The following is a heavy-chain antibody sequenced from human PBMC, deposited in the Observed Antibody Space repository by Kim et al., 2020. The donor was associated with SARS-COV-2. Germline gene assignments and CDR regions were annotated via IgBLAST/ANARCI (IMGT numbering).Heavy chain of an antibody. V-gene: IGHV3-7*01. D-gene: IGHD3-10*01. CDR3: AALGTAHVPGGI. CDR2: KKGDGSEE. Sequence: GGSLRLSCVVSGFSLGNAWMSWVRQAPGKGLEWVAMKKGDGSEEYYVDSVKGRFTMSRDNAMNSLYLQMGSLRTEDTALYYCAALGTAHVPGGIWGQGTLVSVSS. J-gene: IGHJ4*02. CDR1: GFSLGNAW.